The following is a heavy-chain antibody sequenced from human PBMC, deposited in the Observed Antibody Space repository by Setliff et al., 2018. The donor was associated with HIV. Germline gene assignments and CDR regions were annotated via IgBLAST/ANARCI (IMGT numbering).Heavy chain of an antibody. Sequence: GGSLRLSCTASGFTFGDYAMSWVRQAPGKGLEWVGFIRSKAYGGTTEYAASVKDRFTGSRDDSKSIAYLQINSLKTEDTAVYYCTRDKGYAFDIWGQGTMVTVS. J-gene: IGHJ3*02. CDR3: TRDKGYAFDI. V-gene: IGHV3-49*04. D-gene: IGHD5-18*01. CDR2: IRSKAYGGTT. CDR1: GFTFGDYA.